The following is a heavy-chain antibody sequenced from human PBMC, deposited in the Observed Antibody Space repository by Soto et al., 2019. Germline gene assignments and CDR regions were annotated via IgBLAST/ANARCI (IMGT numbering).Heavy chain of an antibody. CDR3: ARESEDLTSNFDY. CDR2: ISSATNYI. Sequence: GGSLRLSCAASGFTFTRYSMNWVRQAPGKGLEWVSSISSATNYIYYGDSMKGRFTISRDNAKNSLYLEMNSLRAEDTAVYYCARESEDLTSNFDYWGQGTLVTVSS. CDR1: GFTFTRYS. J-gene: IGHJ4*02. V-gene: IGHV3-21*06.